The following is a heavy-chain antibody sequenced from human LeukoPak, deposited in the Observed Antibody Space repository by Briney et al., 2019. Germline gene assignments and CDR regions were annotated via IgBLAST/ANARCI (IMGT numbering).Heavy chain of an antibody. CDR1: GFTFDDYA. Sequence: PGRSLRLSCAASGFTFDDYAMHWVRQAPGKGLEWVSGISWNSGSIGYADSVKGRFTISRDNAKNSLYLQMNSLRAEDTALYYCAKGGSTSWETFDYWGQGTLDTVSS. J-gene: IGHJ4*02. V-gene: IGHV3-9*01. CDR2: ISWNSGSI. CDR3: AKGGSTSWETFDY. D-gene: IGHD2-2*01.